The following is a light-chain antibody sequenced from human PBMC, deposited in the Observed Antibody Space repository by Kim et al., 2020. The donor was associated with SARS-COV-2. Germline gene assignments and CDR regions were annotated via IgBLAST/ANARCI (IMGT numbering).Light chain of an antibody. J-gene: IGKJ1*01. Sequence: AIQMTQSPSSLSASPGDRVTITCRASQGVSSYLAWYQQRPAKAPELLIYAASTLQSGVPSRFSGSGSGTDFTLTINSLQSEDFATYYCQQYYTYPRGTFGQGTKMDIK. V-gene: IGKV1-8*01. CDR1: QGVSSY. CDR3: QQYYTYPRGT. CDR2: AAS.